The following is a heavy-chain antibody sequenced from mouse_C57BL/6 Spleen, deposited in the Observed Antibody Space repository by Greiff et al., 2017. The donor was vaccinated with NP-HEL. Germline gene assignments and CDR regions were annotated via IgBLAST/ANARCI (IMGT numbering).Heavy chain of an antibody. Sequence: VQLVESGPELVKPGASVKLSCKASGYTFTSYDINWVKQRPGQGLEWIGWIYPRDGSTKYNEKFKGKATLTVDTSSSTAYMELHSLTSEDSAVYFCARGDYGNYVIWYFDVWGTGTTVTVSS. CDR3: ARGDYGNYVIWYFDV. J-gene: IGHJ1*03. CDR1: GYTFTSYD. D-gene: IGHD2-1*01. V-gene: IGHV1-85*01. CDR2: IYPRDGST.